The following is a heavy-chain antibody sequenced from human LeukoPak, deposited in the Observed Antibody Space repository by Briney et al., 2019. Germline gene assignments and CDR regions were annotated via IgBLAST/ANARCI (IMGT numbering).Heavy chain of an antibody. CDR1: GDSISNNDYY. CDR2: IYYTRRT. V-gene: IGHV4-30-4*01. D-gene: IGHD3-10*01. Sequence: SQTLSLTCTVSGDSISNNDYYWGWVRQSPGKGMEWLGYIYYTRRTFYNPSLTSRVTISVVTSKNQFSLMLSSVTAADSAVYFCARAPVRGSVIRDFDHWGQGTLVTVSS. CDR3: ARAPVRGSVIRDFDH. J-gene: IGHJ4*02.